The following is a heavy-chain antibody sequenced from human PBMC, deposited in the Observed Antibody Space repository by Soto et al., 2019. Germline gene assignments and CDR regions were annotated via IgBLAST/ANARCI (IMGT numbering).Heavy chain of an antibody. CDR3: ARERNPDYGDWNYFDY. D-gene: IGHD4-17*01. J-gene: IGHJ4*02. V-gene: IGHV3-11*01. CDR1: RFTFSYYY. CDR2: ISSSGSTK. Sequence: QVQLVESGGGLVKPGGSLRLSCAASRFTFSYYYMSWIRQAPGKGLEWVSYISSSGSTKYYADSVKGRFTIFRDNAKNSLCLQMNSLRAEDTAVYYCARERNPDYGDWNYFDYWGQGTLVTVSS.